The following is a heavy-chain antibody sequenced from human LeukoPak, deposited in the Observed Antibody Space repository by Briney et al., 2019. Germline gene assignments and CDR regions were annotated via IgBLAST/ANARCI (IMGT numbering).Heavy chain of an antibody. J-gene: IGHJ4*02. V-gene: IGHV1-2*02. CDR3: ARGPLGANDY. CDR2: INPNSRGT. CDR1: GYTFTGYY. Sequence: GASVKVSCKASGYTFTGYYMHWVPQAPGHGLEWMGWINPNSRGTNYAQKFQGRVTMTRDTSISTAYMELSRLRSDDTAVYYCARGPLGANDYWGQGTLVTVSS. D-gene: IGHD1-26*01.